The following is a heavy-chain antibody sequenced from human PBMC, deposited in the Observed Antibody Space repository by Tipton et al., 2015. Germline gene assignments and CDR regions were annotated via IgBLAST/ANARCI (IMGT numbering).Heavy chain of an antibody. CDR3: ARLVYSGSRHFDY. V-gene: IGHV3-7*01. D-gene: IGHD6-13*01. CDR1: GFTFSSYV. CDR2: IKHDGSEK. Sequence: SLRLSCAASGFTFSSYVMSWVRQAPGKGLEWVANIKHDGSEKYYVESVKGRFTVSRDNAENSLYLQMNSLRVEDTAVYYCARLVYSGSRHFDYWGQGTLVTVSS. J-gene: IGHJ4*02.